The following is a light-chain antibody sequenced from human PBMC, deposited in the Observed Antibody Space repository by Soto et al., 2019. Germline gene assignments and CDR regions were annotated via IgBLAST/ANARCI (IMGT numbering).Light chain of an antibody. V-gene: IGKV2-30*01. CDR1: QILLYSDGSTY. J-gene: IGKJ5*01. CDR3: MQGTHWPLFT. CDR2: RVS. Sequence: DVVMSQSPLALSVTLGQPASISCSSIQILLYSDGSTYLNWFHQRPGQSPRRLIYRVSNRDSGVPDRFSGSGSGTDFTLKISRVEAEDVGVYYCMQGTHWPLFTFGQGTRLEI.